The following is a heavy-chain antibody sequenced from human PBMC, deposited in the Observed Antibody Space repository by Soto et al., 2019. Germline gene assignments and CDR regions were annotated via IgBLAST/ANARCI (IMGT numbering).Heavy chain of an antibody. D-gene: IGHD3-9*01. CDR1: GFTFDTYG. V-gene: IGHV3-30-3*01. CDR2: ISYEGSNT. CDR3: ARETPYDIVPGYSKMYMDS. Sequence: QVHLVESGGGVVQPGKSLRLSCVASGFTFDTYGIHWVRQAPGKGLQWVALISYEGSNTYYADSVRGRFTISRDNAQKTLYLHMNNLRADDTAVYFCARETPYDIVPGYSKMYMDSWGPGTQVTV. J-gene: IGHJ4*02.